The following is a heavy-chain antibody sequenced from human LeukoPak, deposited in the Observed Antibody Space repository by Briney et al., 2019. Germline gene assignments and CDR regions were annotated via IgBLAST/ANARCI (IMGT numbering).Heavy chain of an antibody. Sequence: SETLSLTCSVSGYSISSGYYWGWIRQPPGKGPEWIGSISHSGLTYYNPSLQSRVSISVDTSKNQFSLRLSSVTAADTAVYYCAREAAGDMGPYYYYYMDVWGKGTTVTVSS. CDR3: AREAAGDMGPYYYYYMDV. J-gene: IGHJ6*03. CDR1: GYSISSGYY. D-gene: IGHD6-13*01. CDR2: ISHSGLT. V-gene: IGHV4-38-2*02.